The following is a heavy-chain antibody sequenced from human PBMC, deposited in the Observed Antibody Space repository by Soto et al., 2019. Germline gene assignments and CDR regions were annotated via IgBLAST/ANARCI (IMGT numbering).Heavy chain of an antibody. CDR1: GGSFSDSA. V-gene: IGHV1-69*06. D-gene: IGHD3-10*01. CDR3: ARGVLSNAKFDF. CDR2: IIPTLGAP. Sequence: QVRLVQSGAEVKQPGSSVKVSCKASGGSFSDSALNWVRQVPGQGLEWMGGIIPTLGAPNYAQKFKPRVTITADKATKTASRDLSSLRAEDTAVYYCARGVLSNAKFDFWGQGALITVSS. J-gene: IGHJ4*02.